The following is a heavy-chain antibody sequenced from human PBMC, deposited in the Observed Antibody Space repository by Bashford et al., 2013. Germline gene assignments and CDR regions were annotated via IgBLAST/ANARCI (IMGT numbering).Heavy chain of an antibody. Sequence: SVDPVPHLHCLWWLHQYLLLDLDPAVPRKGLEWIGYMFYSGSTNYNPSLKSRVSISEDRSRNQFSLQLSSVTAADTAVYFCARVSYCSGGSCYQFDSWGPGTLVTVSS. CDR2: MFYSGST. V-gene: IGHV4-59*08. CDR1: WLHQYLL. CDR3: ARVSYCSGGSCYQFDS. J-gene: IGHJ4*02. D-gene: IGHD2-15*01.